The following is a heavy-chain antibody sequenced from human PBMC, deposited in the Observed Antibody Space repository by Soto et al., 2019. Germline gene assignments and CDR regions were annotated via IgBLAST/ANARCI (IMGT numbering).Heavy chain of an antibody. CDR1: GGSISSYY. Sequence: QVQLQESGPGLVKPSETLSLTCTVSGGSISSYYWSWIRQPPGKGLEWIGYIYYSGSTNYNPSLKSRVIISVDTSQNQCSLNLSSVTAADTAVYYCARVLGGSYYGMDVWGQGTTVTVSS. J-gene: IGHJ6*02. V-gene: IGHV4-59*01. CDR3: ARVLGGSYYGMDV. D-gene: IGHD1-26*01. CDR2: IYYSGST.